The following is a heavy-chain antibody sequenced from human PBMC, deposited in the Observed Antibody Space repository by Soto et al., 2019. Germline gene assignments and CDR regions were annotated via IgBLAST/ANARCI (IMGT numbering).Heavy chain of an antibody. CDR1: GFTFGHYS. J-gene: IGHJ6*02. CDR2: ISSDNRTI. D-gene: IGHD2-15*01. CDR3: AREGWPLLQSGMDV. V-gene: IGHV3-48*02. Sequence: EVQLVESGGGLIQRGGSLRLSCAASGFTFGHYSMNWVRQAPGKGPEWVSYISSDNRTINYADSVKGRFIITRDNAKKSRYLQMHSLRDEDAAVYYCAREGWPLLQSGMDVWGQGTTVTVSS.